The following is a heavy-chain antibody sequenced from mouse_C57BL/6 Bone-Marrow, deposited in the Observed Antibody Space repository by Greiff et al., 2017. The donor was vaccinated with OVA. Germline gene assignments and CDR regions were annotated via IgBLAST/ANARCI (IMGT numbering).Heavy chain of an antibody. Sequence: EVKVVESEGGLVQPGSSMKLSCTASGFTFSDYYMAWVRQVPEKGLEWVANINYDGSSTYYLDSLKSRFIISRDNAKNILYLQMSSLKSEDTATYYCARDRYYGSFDYWGQGTTLTVSS. V-gene: IGHV5-16*01. CDR1: GFTFSDYY. J-gene: IGHJ2*01. CDR3: ARDRYYGSFDY. CDR2: INYDGSST. D-gene: IGHD1-1*01.